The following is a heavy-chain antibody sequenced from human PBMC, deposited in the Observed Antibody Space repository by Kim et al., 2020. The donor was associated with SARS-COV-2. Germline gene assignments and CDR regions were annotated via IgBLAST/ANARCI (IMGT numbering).Heavy chain of an antibody. V-gene: IGHV3-11*04. J-gene: IGHJ6*03. Sequence: GRFTISDDNAKNSLYLQMNSLRAEDTAVYYCARDLSMVQGVILYYYYMDVWGKGTTVTVSS. CDR3: ARDLSMVQGVILYYYYMDV. D-gene: IGHD3-10*01.